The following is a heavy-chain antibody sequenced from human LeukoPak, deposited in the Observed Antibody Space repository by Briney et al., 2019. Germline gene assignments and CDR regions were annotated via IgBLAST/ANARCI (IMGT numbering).Heavy chain of an antibody. V-gene: IGHV1-69*04. J-gene: IGHJ4*02. CDR1: GGTFSSYA. D-gene: IGHD2-2*01. CDR3: ARTSSSTSLDY. Sequence: SVKVSCKASGGTFSSYAISWVRQAPGQGLEWMGRIIPILGIANYAQKFQGRVTVTADKSTSTAYMELSSLRSEDTAVYYCARTSSSTSLDYWGQGTLVTVSS. CDR2: IIPILGIA.